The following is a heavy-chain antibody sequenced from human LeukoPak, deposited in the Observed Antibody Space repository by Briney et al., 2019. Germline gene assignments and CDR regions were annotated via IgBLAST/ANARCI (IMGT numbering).Heavy chain of an antibody. CDR1: GFTFSSYY. CDR2: ISSSSSTI. J-gene: IGHJ6*02. Sequence: GGSLRLSCAASGFTFSSYYMNWVRQAPGKGLEWISYISSSSSTIYYADSVKGRFTISRDNAKNTLYLQMNSLRDEDTAVYYCARASPYYYGMDVWGQGTTVTVSS. CDR3: ARASPYYYGMDV. V-gene: IGHV3-48*02.